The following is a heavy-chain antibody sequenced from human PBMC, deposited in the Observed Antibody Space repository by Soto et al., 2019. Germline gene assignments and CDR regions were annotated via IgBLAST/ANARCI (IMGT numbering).Heavy chain of an antibody. V-gene: IGHV1-8*01. J-gene: IGHJ3*02. CDR3: ARGLRGYSYGLDAFDI. Sequence: APVKVSCKASGYTFTSYDINWVRQATGQGLEWMGWMNPNSGNTGYAQKFQGRVTMTRNTSISTAYMELSSLRSEDTAVYYCARGLRGYSYGLDAFDIWGQGTMVTVSS. CDR1: GYTFTSYD. D-gene: IGHD5-18*01. CDR2: MNPNSGNT.